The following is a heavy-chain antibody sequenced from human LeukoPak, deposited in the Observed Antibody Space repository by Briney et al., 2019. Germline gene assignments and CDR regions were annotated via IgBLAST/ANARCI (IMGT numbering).Heavy chain of an antibody. D-gene: IGHD3-16*02. CDR1: GYTFTGYY. J-gene: IGHJ3*02. CDR3: ARGGTYDYVWGSYRNDIAPEAFDI. CDR2: INPNSGGT. Sequence: GASVKVSCKASGYTFTGYYMHWVRQAPGQGLEWMGRINPNSGGTNYAQKFQGRVTMTRDTSISTAYMELSRLRSDDTAVYYSARGGTYDYVWGSYRNDIAPEAFDIWGQGTMVTVSS. V-gene: IGHV1-2*06.